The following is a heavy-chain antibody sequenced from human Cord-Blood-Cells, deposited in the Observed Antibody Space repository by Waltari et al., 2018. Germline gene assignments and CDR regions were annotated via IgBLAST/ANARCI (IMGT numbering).Heavy chain of an antibody. J-gene: IGHJ3*02. CDR1: GGFFSVYY. CDR3: ARGGGAARDDAFDI. CDR2: INHSGDT. Sequence: QVQLQQWAAGLLKPSEPLSPTCAVYGGFFSVYYWSWIRQPPGKGLEWIGEINHSGDTNYNPSLKSRVTISVDTSKNQFSLKLSSVTAADTAVYYCARGGGAARDDAFDIWGQGTMVTVSS. D-gene: IGHD6-6*01. V-gene: IGHV4-34*01.